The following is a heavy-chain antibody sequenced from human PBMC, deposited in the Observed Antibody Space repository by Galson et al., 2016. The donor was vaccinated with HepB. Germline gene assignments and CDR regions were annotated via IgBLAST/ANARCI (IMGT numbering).Heavy chain of an antibody. CDR1: EFTFSYYY. D-gene: IGHD6-6*01. Sequence: SLRLSCAATEFTFSYYYMSWIRQAPGKGLEWVSYISGSSHDTNYADSVKDRFTISRDNAKNSLYLQMTSLRAEDTAVYYCARYTSSSPYYYYMDVWGKGTTVTVSS. CDR2: ISGSSHDT. J-gene: IGHJ6*03. CDR3: ARYTSSSPYYYYMDV. V-gene: IGHV3-11*06.